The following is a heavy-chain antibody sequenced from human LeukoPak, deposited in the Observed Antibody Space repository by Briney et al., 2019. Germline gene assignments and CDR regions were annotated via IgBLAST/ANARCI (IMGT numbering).Heavy chain of an antibody. CDR1: GFTFSSYG. J-gene: IGHJ4*02. V-gene: IGHV3-23*01. CDR3: AKGSRGVGFDY. D-gene: IGHD1-26*01. CDR2: ISGSGGST. Sequence: GGTLRLSCAASGFTFSSYGMSWVRQAPGKGLEWVSAISGSGGSTYYADSVKGRFTISRDNSKNTLYLQMNSLRAEDTAVYYCAKGSRGVGFDYWGQGTLVTVSS.